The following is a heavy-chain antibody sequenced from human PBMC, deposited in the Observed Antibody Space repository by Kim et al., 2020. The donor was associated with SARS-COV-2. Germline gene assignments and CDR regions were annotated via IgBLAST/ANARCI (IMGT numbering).Heavy chain of an antibody. Sequence: ASVKVSCKASGYTFTSYGISWVRQAPGQGLEWMGWISAYNGNTNYAQKLQGRVTMTTDTSTSTAYMELRSLRSDDTAVYYCARDRYDILTGYPADKTFDYWGQGTLVTVSS. CDR3: ARDRYDILTGYPADKTFDY. J-gene: IGHJ4*02. D-gene: IGHD3-9*01. V-gene: IGHV1-18*01. CDR2: ISAYNGNT. CDR1: GYTFTSYG.